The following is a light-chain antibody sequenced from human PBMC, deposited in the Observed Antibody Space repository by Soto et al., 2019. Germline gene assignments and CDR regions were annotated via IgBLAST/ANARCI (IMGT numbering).Light chain of an antibody. Sequence: DIQMTQSPSTPSGSVGDRATISCRASQTISSWLAWYQQKPGKAPKLLIYKASTLKSGVPSRFSGSGSGTEFTLTSSSLQPDDFATYYCQHYNSYSEAFGQGTKVDIK. CDR2: KAS. CDR1: QTISSW. CDR3: QHYNSYSEA. V-gene: IGKV1-5*03. J-gene: IGKJ1*01.